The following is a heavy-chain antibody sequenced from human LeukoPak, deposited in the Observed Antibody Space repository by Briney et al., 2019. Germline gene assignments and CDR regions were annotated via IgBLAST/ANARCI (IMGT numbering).Heavy chain of an antibody. CDR2: IYNSGST. V-gene: IGHV4-59*01. D-gene: IGHD3-16*01. CDR3: ARGWYDWGLNH. J-gene: IGHJ5*02. Sequence: SETLSLTCTVSGDSISSNYWSWIRQSPGKGLEWIGYIYNSGSTKYNPSLKSRVTISVDTSKNQFSLKLSSVTAADTAVYYCARGWYDWGLNHWGQGTLVTVSS. CDR1: GDSISSNY.